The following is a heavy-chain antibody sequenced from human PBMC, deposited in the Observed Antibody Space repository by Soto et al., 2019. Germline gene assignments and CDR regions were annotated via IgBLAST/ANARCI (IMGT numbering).Heavy chain of an antibody. D-gene: IGHD3-3*01. J-gene: IGHJ5*02. CDR3: PRGWFWRGYFNWFAP. CDR2: IYYSGST. V-gene: IGHV4-59*01. Sequence: TSEPLCLTCTVSCGTISNYCGRWIRQPPGKGREWIGYIYYSGSTNYNPSLKSRVTLSVDTAKNQFSLKLSSVTAADTAVYYCPRGWFWRGYFNWFAPWGQGSPVPGS. CDR1: CGTISNYC.